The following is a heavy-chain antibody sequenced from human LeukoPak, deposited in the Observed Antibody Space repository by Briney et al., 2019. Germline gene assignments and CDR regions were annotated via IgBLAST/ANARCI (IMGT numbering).Heavy chain of an antibody. V-gene: IGHV1-24*01. D-gene: IGHD3-22*01. J-gene: IGHJ4*02. CDR3: ARDGGNHYYHSTASSWDY. Sequence: ASVKVSCKVSGYTLTELFMHWVRQAPGKGLEWMGGFDPEDGETIYAQKFQGRVTITADESTSTAYMELSSLRSEDTAVYYCARDGGNHYYHSTASSWDYWGQGTLVTVSS. CDR1: GYTLTELF. CDR2: FDPEDGET.